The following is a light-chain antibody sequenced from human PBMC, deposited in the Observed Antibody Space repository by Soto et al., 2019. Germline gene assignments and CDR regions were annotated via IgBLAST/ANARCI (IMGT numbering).Light chain of an antibody. V-gene: IGKV1-5*03. CDR1: QGISNR. Sequence: DVQMTQSPSTLSASVGDRVTITWRASQGISNRLAWYQQKPGKAPKLLIYQASSLKSGVPSRFGGSGSGTEFTLTITSLQPDDFATYYCQQYNSHWTFGQGTKVDIK. CDR3: QQYNSHWT. CDR2: QAS. J-gene: IGKJ1*01.